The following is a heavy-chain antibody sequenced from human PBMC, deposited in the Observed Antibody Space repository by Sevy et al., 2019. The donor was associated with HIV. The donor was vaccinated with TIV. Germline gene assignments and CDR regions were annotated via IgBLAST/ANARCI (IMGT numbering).Heavy chain of an antibody. CDR1: GFTFSANW. J-gene: IGHJ4*02. CDR2: IKADGSDK. V-gene: IGHV3-7*01. Sequence: GESLKISCAASGFTFSANWMNWVRQAPGKGLEWVANIKADGSDKHYVDSVEGRFTISRDNAKNLPFLQMNSLRVEDTAVYYCAHETFGRFESWGQGTLVTVSS. CDR3: AHETFGRFES. D-gene: IGHD3-16*01.